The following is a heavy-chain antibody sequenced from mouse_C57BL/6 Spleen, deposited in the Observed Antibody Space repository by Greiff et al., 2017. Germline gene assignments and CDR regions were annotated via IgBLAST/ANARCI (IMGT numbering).Heavy chain of an antibody. CDR2: IYPRSGNT. CDR1: GYTFTSYG. J-gene: IGHJ4*01. CDR3: AREDGNYVGAMDY. D-gene: IGHD2-1*01. Sequence: VHLVESGAELARPGASVTLSCKASGYTFTSYGISWVKQRTGQGLAWIGEIYPRSGNTYYNEKFKGKATLTADKSSSTAYMELRSLTSEDSAVYFCAREDGNYVGAMDYWGQGTSVTVSS. V-gene: IGHV1-81*01.